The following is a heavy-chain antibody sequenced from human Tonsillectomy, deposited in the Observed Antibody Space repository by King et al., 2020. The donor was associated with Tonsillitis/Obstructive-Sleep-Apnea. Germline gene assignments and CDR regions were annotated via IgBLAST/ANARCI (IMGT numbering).Heavy chain of an antibody. CDR1: GFSLSTSGVG. CDR2: IYLYDDK. D-gene: IGHD2-2*01. V-gene: IGHV2-5*01. J-gene: IGHJ2*01. CDR3: AHRRELSTKDDWYFDL. Sequence: TLKESGPTLVKPTQTLTLTCTFSGFSLSTSGVGVGWILQPPGKDLDWLALIYLYDDKRYSPSLKSRLTITKDTSKNQVVLTMTNMDPVDTATYYCAHRRELSTKDDWYFDLWGRGTLVTVSS.